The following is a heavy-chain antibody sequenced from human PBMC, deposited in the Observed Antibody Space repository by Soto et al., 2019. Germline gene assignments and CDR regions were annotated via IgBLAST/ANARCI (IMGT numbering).Heavy chain of an antibody. CDR1: GFTFTKHA. J-gene: IGHJ5*02. CDR3: ARGAVMLVAIITTLIDP. D-gene: IGHD3-22*01. V-gene: IGHV3-23*01. CDR2: INGGNGGT. Sequence: EVQLLESGGGLVQPGGSLRLSCAASGFTFTKHAMTWVRQAPGKGLEWISTINGGNGGTYYTDSVKGRFTISRDNFKNTLYLQMDSLRSEDTAIYYCARGAVMLVAIITTLIDPWGQGTLVTVSS.